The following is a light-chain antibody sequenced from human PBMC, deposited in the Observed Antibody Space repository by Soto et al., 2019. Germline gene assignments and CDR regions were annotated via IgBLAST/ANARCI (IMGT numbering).Light chain of an antibody. V-gene: IGKV3-20*01. J-gene: IGKJ1*01. Sequence: EVVLTQSPGTLSLSPGERATLSCRASQSVADSYLAWYQQKPGRAPRLLFYAATRRATGIPDRFSGSGSGTDFTLTISTLEREDFAVYYCQHYGDPSWAFGQGTKVDIK. CDR2: AAT. CDR1: QSVADSY. CDR3: QHYGDPSWA.